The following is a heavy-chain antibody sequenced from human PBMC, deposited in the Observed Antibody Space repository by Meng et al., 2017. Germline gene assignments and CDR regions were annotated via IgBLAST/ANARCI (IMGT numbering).Heavy chain of an antibody. J-gene: IGHJ4*02. D-gene: IGHD3/OR15-3a*01. V-gene: IGHV1-8*02. Sequence: QVQLGQVGAEGKKPGASGKVSCKASGYTFTGYYMHWVRQAPGQGLEWMGWINPNSGNTGYAQKFQGRVTMTRNTSISTAYMELSSLRSEDTAVYYCARGPNRWTGFDYWGQGTLVTVSS. CDR3: ARGPNRWTGFDY. CDR1: GYTFTGYY. CDR2: INPNSGNT.